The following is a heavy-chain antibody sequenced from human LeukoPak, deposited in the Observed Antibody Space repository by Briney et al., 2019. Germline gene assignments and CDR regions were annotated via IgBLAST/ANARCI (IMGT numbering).Heavy chain of an antibody. CDR2: IYYGGTT. CDR3: VAYTSSLRWFDP. D-gene: IGHD6-13*01. CDR1: DDSISSISFY. J-gene: IGHJ5*02. V-gene: IGHV4-39*07. Sequence: SETLSLTCTVSDDSISSISFYWGWIRQPPGKGLEWIGSIYYGGTTYYNPSLESRVTMSLDTSKKQFSLRLRSVTAADTAVYYCVAYTSSLRWFDPWGQGTLVIDSS.